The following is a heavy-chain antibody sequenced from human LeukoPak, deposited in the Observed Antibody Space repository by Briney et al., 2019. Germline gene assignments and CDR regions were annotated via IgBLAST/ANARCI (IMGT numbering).Heavy chain of an antibody. CDR3: ARITYDFWSGYYMPDDP. CDR1: GYTFTNYG. CDR2: ISIYNGNT. J-gene: IGHJ5*02. D-gene: IGHD3-3*01. V-gene: IGHV1-18*01. Sequence: GASVEVSCKASGYTFTNYGISWARQAPGQGLEWMGWISIYNGNTDYAQKLRGRVTMTTDTSTSTAYMELRSLRSDDTAVYYCARITYDFWSGYYMPDDPWGQGTLVTVSS.